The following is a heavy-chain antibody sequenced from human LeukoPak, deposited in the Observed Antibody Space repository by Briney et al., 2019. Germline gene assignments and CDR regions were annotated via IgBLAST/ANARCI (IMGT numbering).Heavy chain of an antibody. Sequence: GGSLRLSCAVSGFTFSSYAMTWVRQAPGKGLEWVSGISGSGASTYYADSVKGRFTISRDNSKNTLYLQMNSLRAEDTAVYYWAKDREDYGDYGVLDFWGQGTLVTVSS. CDR2: ISGSGAST. V-gene: IGHV3-23*01. D-gene: IGHD4-17*01. CDR1: GFTFSSYA. J-gene: IGHJ4*02. CDR3: AKDREDYGDYGVLDF.